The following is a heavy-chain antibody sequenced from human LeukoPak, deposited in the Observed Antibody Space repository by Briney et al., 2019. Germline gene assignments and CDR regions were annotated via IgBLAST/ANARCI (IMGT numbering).Heavy chain of an antibody. V-gene: IGHV4-59*01. J-gene: IGHJ3*02. CDR2: IYYSGST. CDR3: ARGVRAVAGIGDAFDI. CDR1: GGSISSYY. D-gene: IGHD6-19*01. Sequence: SGPTLVKPSETLSLTCTVSGGSISSYYWSWIRQPPGKGLERIGYIYYSGSTNYNPSLKSRVTISVDTSKNQFSLKLSSVTAADMAAYYCARGVRAVAGIGDAFDIWGQGTMVTVSS.